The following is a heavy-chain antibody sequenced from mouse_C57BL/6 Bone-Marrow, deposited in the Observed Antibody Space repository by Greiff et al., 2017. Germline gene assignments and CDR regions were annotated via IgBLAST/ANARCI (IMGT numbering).Heavy chain of an antibody. V-gene: IGHV1-81*01. CDR2: IYPRSGNT. CDR3: ARVYDYENYYAMGY. Sequence: QVQLQQSGAELARPGASVKLSCKASGYTFTSYGISWVKQRTGQGLEWIGEIYPRSGNTYYNEKFKGKATLTADKSSSTAYMELRSLTSEDSAVYFCARVYDYENYYAMGYWGEGTSGTVSP. D-gene: IGHD2-4*01. CDR1: GYTFTSYG. J-gene: IGHJ4*01.